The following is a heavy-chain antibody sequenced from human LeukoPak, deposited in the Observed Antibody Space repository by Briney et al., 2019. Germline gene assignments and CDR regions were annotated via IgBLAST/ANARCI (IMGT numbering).Heavy chain of an antibody. CDR2: IIPILGIA. V-gene: IGHV1-69*04. D-gene: IGHD6-19*01. CDR1: GGTFSSYA. CDR3: ARVRIAVAINWYFDL. Sequence: SVKVSCKASGGTFSSYAISWVRRAPGQGLEWMGRIIPILGIANYAQKFQGRVTITADKSTSTAYMELSSLRSEDTAVYYCARVRIAVAINWYFDLWGRGTLVTVSS. J-gene: IGHJ2*01.